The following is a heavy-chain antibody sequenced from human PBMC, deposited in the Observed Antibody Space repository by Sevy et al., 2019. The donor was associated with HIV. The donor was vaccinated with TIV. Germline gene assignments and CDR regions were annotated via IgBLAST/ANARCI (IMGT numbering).Heavy chain of an antibody. CDR3: ARGTRTTVTPYYYGMDV. Sequence: ASVKVSCKASGYTLTSYGISWVRQAPGQGLEWMGWISAYNGNTNYAQKLQGRVTMTTDTSTSTAYMELRSLRSDDTAVYYCARGTRTTVTPYYYGMDVWGQGSTVTVSS. V-gene: IGHV1-18*01. D-gene: IGHD4-17*01. CDR2: ISAYNGNT. J-gene: IGHJ6*02. CDR1: GYTLTSYG.